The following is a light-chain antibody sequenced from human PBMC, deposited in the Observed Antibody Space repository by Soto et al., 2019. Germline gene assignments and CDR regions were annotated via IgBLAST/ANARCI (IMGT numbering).Light chain of an antibody. CDR2: AAS. Sequence: DIQMTQSPSSLSASVGDRVTITCRASQGISNYLAWYQQKPGKVPKLLISAASTLQSGVPSRFSGSGSGTDFTLTISSLQPDDVATYYCQKYNNAPLLTFGGGTKVEIK. V-gene: IGKV1-27*01. J-gene: IGKJ4*01. CDR3: QKYNNAPLLT. CDR1: QGISNY.